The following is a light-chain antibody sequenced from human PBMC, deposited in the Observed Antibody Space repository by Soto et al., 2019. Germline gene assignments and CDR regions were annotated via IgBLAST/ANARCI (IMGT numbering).Light chain of an antibody. CDR1: QSVSSSY. CDR2: GAS. V-gene: IGKV3-20*01. CDR3: HQYGSSLALT. J-gene: IGKJ4*01. Sequence: ESVLTQSPGTLSLSPGERATLSCRASQSVSSSYLAWYQQKPGQAPRLLIYGASSRATGIPDRFSGSGSGTNYSLTISSLEPDAFAADYSHQYGSSLALTFAVGNKLETK.